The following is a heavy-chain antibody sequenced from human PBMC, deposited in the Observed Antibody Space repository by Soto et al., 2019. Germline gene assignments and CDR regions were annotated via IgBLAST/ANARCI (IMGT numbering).Heavy chain of an antibody. CDR2: ISYDGSNK. CDR1: GFPFTTYG. Sequence: QVQLVESGGGVVQPGRSLRLSCAASGFPFTTYGMHWVREGPGKGLEWVAVISYDGSNKYYADSVKGRFTISRDNYKNTLYLQMNSLIHEDTALFYCVGGQYYFDYRGQGTLVTVSS. V-gene: IGHV3-30*03. CDR3: VGGQYYFDY. J-gene: IGHJ4*02. D-gene: IGHD3-10*01.